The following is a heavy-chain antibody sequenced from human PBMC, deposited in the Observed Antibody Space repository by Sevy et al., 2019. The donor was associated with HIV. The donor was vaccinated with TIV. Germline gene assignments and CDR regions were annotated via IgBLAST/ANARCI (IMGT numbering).Heavy chain of an antibody. CDR2: ISGSGGST. Sequence: GGSLRLSCAASGFTFSSYAMSWVRQAPGKGLEWVSAISGSGGSTYYADSVKRRFTISRDNSKNTLYLQMNSLRAEDTAVYYCAAAAIHYYYMDVWGKGTTVTVSS. CDR3: AAAAIHYYYMDV. J-gene: IGHJ6*03. V-gene: IGHV3-23*01. CDR1: GFTFSSYA. D-gene: IGHD2-2*01.